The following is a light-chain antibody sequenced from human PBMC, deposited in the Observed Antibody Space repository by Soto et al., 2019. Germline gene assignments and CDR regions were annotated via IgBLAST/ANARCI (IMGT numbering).Light chain of an antibody. CDR1: QSLSDW. CDR2: KAS. V-gene: IGKV1-5*03. Sequence: DIQMTQSPSTLSASVGDRVTITCRASQSLSDWLAWYQQKPGKAPKLLIYKASSLESGVPSRFSGSGSGTEFTLTISSLQPDGFATYYCQQYNRYSTFGQGTKVEIK. J-gene: IGKJ1*01. CDR3: QQYNRYST.